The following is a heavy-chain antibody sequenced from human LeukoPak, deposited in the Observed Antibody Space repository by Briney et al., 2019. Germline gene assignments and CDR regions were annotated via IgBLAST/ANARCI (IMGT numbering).Heavy chain of an antibody. CDR1: GASINSYY. CDR2: VFTSGST. V-gene: IGHV4-4*07. D-gene: IGHD6-19*01. CDR3: ARGNQRSSGHSFTY. J-gene: IGHJ4*02. Sequence: SETLSLTCTVSGASINSYYWSWIRQPAGKGLEWIGRVFTSGSTGYSPSLQSRVTMSVDPSENQNSLRLTSVTAADTAVYYCARGNQRSSGHSFTYWGREPWSPSP.